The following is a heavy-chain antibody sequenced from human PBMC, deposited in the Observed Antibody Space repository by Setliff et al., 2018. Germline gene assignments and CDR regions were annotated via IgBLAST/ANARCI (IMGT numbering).Heavy chain of an antibody. CDR2: INPSGGRL. D-gene: IGHD3-9*01. CDR1: GGSFSNYA. V-gene: IGHV1-46*01. J-gene: IGHJ3*02. CDR3: AREVSTGENSGCDI. Sequence: ASVKVSCKVSGGSFSNYAINWVRQTPGQGLEWMGIINPSGGRLSYAEKFQDRVTMTRDTSTNTVYMDLSSLRDDDTAVYYCAREVSTGENSGCDIWGQGTVVTVSS.